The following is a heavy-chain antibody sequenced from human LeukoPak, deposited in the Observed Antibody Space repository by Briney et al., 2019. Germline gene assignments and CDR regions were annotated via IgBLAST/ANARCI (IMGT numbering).Heavy chain of an antibody. Sequence: GASVKVSCKASGYTFTSYGISWVRQAPGQGLEWMGGIIPIFGTANYAQKFQGRVTITADESTSTAYMELSSLRSEDTAVYYCARGGSNWGSRRYFDYWGQGTLVTVSS. D-gene: IGHD7-27*01. CDR1: GYTFTSYG. J-gene: IGHJ4*02. CDR2: IIPIFGTA. CDR3: ARGGSNWGSRRYFDY. V-gene: IGHV1-69*13.